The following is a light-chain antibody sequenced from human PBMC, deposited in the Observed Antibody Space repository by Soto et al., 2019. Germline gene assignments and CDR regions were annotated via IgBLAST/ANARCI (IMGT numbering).Light chain of an antibody. CDR1: SSDVGTYNR. V-gene: IGLV2-18*02. Sequence: QSALTQPPSVSGSPGQSVTISCTGSSSDVGTYNRVSWYQQPPGTAPKLMIYEVSNRPSGVPARFSGSKSGNTVSLTISGLQAEDEADYYCSSYTSYSTLVFGGGTKLTVL. CDR3: SSYTSYSTLV. J-gene: IGLJ2*01. CDR2: EVS.